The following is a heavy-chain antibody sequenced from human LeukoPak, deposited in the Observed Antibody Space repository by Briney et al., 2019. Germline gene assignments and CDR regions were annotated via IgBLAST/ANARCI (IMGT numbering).Heavy chain of an antibody. CDR1: GGSISSGDYY. D-gene: IGHD2-2*01. J-gene: IGHJ4*02. V-gene: IGHV4-30-4*01. CDR3: ASTNLVVPAAIPFDY. CDR2: IYYSGST. Sequence: SETLSLTCTVSGGSISSGDYYWSWIRQPPGKGLEWIGYIYYSGSTYYNPSLKSRVTISVDTSKNRFSLKLSSVTAADTAVYYCASTNLVVPAAIPFDYWGQGTLVTVSS.